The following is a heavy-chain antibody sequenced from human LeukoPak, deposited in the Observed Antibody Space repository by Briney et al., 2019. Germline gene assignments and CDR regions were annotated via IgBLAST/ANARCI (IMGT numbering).Heavy chain of an antibody. CDR3: ARVMSVYDFWSGYGN. V-gene: IGHV3-66*01. D-gene: IGHD3-3*01. Sequence: GGSLRLSCAASGFTVSSNYMSWVRQAPGKGLEWVSVIYSGGSTYYADSVKGRFTISRDNSKNTLYLQMNSLRAEDTAVYYCARVMSVYDFWSGYGNWGQGTLVTVSS. CDR1: GFTVSSNY. J-gene: IGHJ4*02. CDR2: IYSGGST.